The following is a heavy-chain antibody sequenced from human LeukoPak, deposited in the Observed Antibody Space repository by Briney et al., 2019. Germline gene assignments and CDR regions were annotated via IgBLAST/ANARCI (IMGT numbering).Heavy chain of an antibody. CDR1: GFTFSYAA. Sequence: GGSLILSCVASGFTFSYAAMNWVRQAPGKGLQWVSLISASGGNTYYADSVKGRFTISRDNSKNTLYLQMNSLRADDTAVYYCAKDIQCAYWGRGTLVVVSS. CDR3: AKDIQCAY. CDR2: ISASGGNT. V-gene: IGHV3-23*01. D-gene: IGHD2-21*01. J-gene: IGHJ4*02.